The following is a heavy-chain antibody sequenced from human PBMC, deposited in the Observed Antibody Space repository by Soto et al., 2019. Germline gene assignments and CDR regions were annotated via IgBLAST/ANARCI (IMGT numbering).Heavy chain of an antibody. D-gene: IGHD6-13*01. CDR1: GGTFSSYG. J-gene: IGHJ6*02. Sequence: QVQLVQSGAEVKKPGSSVKVSCKASGGTFSSYGISWVRQAPGQGLEWMGGIIPIFGTANYAQKFQGRVTITADESTSTAYMEMSSLRSEDTAVYYCARGKQPLDYYGMDVWGQGTTVTVSS. V-gene: IGHV1-69*01. CDR3: ARGKQPLDYYGMDV. CDR2: IIPIFGTA.